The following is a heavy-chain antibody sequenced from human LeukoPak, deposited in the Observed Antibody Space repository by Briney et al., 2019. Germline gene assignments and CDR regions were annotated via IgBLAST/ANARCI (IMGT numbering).Heavy chain of an antibody. CDR3: ARERSRPVYDSSGYPRYYYYGMDV. CDR1: GFTVSSNY. Sequence: HPGGSLRLSCAASGFTVSSNYMSWVRQAPGKGLEWVSVIYSGGSTYYADSVKGRFTISRDNSKNTLYLQMNSLRAEDTAVYYCARERSRPVYDSSGYPRYYYYGMDVWGQGTTVTVSS. V-gene: IGHV3-66*01. J-gene: IGHJ6*02. CDR2: IYSGGST. D-gene: IGHD3-22*01.